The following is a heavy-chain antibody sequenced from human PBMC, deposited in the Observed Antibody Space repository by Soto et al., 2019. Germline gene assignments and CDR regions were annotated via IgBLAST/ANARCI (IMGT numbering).Heavy chain of an antibody. V-gene: IGHV4-59*01. Sequence: SETLSLTCTVSGGSISTYYWSWIRQPPGKGLEWIGYIYYSGSTNYNPSLKSRVTISVDTSKNHFSLKLSSVTAADTAVYYCARAPDCGSTICYRWFDTWGQGTLVTVS. CDR2: IYYSGST. CDR1: GGSISTYY. CDR3: ARAPDCGSTICYRWFDT. J-gene: IGHJ5*02. D-gene: IGHD2-2*01.